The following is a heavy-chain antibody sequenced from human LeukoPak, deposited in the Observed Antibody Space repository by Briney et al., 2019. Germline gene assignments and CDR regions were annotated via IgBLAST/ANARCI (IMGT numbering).Heavy chain of an antibody. CDR3: SREVSSDAFDI. J-gene: IGHJ3*02. Sequence: SETLSLTCTVSGGSISSYYWSWIRQPPGKGLEWIAYIYYTGTTNYNPSLKSRVTISVDTSKNQLSLRLSSVTVADTAVYYWSREVSSDAFDIWGQGTMVTVSS. CDR1: GGSISSYY. V-gene: IGHV4-59*01. CDR2: IYYTGTT.